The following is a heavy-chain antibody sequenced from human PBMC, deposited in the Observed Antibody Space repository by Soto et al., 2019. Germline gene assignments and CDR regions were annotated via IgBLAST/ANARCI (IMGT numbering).Heavy chain of an antibody. V-gene: IGHV3-30-3*01. Sequence: QVRLVESGGGVVQPGGSLRLSCAASGFDFYNYSMHWVRQAPGKGLEWVAIMSMDGTQKYYTDSVKGRFTISRDNSKSMFFLQMSSLSPEDTAVYFCARDRVPYVYFYYGMDVWGQGTTVTVSS. J-gene: IGHJ6*02. CDR1: GFDFYNYS. D-gene: IGHD3-10*02. CDR3: ARDRVPYVYFYYGMDV. CDR2: MSMDGTQK.